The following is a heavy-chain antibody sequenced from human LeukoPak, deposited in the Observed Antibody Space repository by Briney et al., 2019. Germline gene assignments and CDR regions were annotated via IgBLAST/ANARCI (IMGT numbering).Heavy chain of an antibody. J-gene: IGHJ3*02. Sequence: ASVKVSCKASGYTFSAYYMHWVRQAPGQGLEWMGWIDPSSGGTNYAQKFQGRVTMTSDTSISTAYMELSRLRSDDTAVYYCARADLGDAFDIWGQGTMVTVSS. CDR1: GYTFSAYY. V-gene: IGHV1-2*02. CDR3: ARADLGDAFDI. D-gene: IGHD1-26*01. CDR2: IDPSSGGT.